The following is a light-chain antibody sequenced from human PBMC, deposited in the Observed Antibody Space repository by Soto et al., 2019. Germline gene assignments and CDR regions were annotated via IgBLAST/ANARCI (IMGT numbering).Light chain of an antibody. Sequence: EIVLTQSPGTLSLSTGERATLSCRASQSITNNYLAWYQQKPGRAHGLLIYGASSRATGIPDRFSGSGSGTDFTLTISRLEPEDFAMYYCQQYGYLVTFGGGTKVDNK. J-gene: IGKJ4*01. V-gene: IGKV3-20*01. CDR3: QQYGYLVT. CDR2: GAS. CDR1: QSITNNY.